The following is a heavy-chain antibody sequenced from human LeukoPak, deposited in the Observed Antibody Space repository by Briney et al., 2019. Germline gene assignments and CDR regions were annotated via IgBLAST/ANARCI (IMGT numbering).Heavy chain of an antibody. CDR1: GFTVSSNY. J-gene: IGHJ6*03. Sequence: GGSLRLSCAASGFTVSSNYMSWVRQAPGKGLEWVPNIKHDGREKQDGSEKNYVDSVKGRFTISRDNAKNSLYLQMNSLRAEDTAVYYCARSGRGVDSFYFYMDVWGKGTTVTVSS. D-gene: IGHD3-10*01. CDR2: IKHDGREKQDGSEK. V-gene: IGHV3-7*01. CDR3: ARSGRGVDSFYFYMDV.